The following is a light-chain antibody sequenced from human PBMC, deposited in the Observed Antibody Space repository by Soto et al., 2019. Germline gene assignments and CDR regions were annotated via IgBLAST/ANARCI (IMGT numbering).Light chain of an antibody. J-gene: IGLJ3*02. CDR1: SSNIGAGYD. V-gene: IGLV1-40*01. CDR2: GSS. CDR3: QSYDSSLSGSV. Sequence: SVLTQPPSVSGAPGQRVTISCTGSSSNIGAGYDVHWYQQLPGTAPKLLIYGSSNRPSGVPDRFSGSNSGTSASLAITGLQAEDEADYYCQSYDSSLSGSVFGGGTKLTVL.